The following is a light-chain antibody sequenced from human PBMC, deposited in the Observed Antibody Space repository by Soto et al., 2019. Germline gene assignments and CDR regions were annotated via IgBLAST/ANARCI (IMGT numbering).Light chain of an antibody. CDR3: CSYAGSPHVV. CDR2: EVS. J-gene: IGLJ2*01. Sequence: QSALTQPASVSGSPRQSITISCTGTSSDVGSYNLVSWYQQHPGKAPKLMIYEVSKRPSGVSNRFSGSKSGNTASLTISGLQAEDEADHYCCSYAGSPHVVFGGGTKVTVL. CDR1: SSDVGSYNL. V-gene: IGLV2-23*02.